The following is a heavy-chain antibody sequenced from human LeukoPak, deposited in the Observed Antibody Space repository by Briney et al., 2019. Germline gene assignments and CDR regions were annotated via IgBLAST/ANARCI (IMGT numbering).Heavy chain of an antibody. CDR2: INTGNSNT. CDR1: GYTFTNYA. D-gene: IGHD6-19*01. V-gene: IGHV1-3*03. J-gene: IGHJ4*02. Sequence: ASVKVSCKASGYTFTNYAMHWVRQAPGQRLEWMGWINTGNSNTKYSQEFQGRVTITRDTSANTAYMELSSLRSEDMAVYYCARAVKYRSGPLTDLLPYYFDYWGQGTLVTVSS. CDR3: ARAVKYRSGPLTDLLPYYFDY.